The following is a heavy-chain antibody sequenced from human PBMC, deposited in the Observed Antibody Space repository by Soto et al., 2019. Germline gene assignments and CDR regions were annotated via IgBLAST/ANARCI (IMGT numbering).Heavy chain of an antibody. CDR2: ISYSGSA. V-gene: IGHV4-31*03. Sequence: QVQLQESGPGLVEPSQTLSLTCSVSGDSINSGNYYWSWVRQHPGKGLEWIAYISYSGSAQYNPSLRGRVFTSVDTSRNQFSLKLSSVTAADTAVYYCARRRCTTTTCFDPWGQGTLVTVSS. J-gene: IGHJ5*02. CDR1: GDSINSGNYY. D-gene: IGHD2-2*01. CDR3: ARRRCTTTTCFDP.